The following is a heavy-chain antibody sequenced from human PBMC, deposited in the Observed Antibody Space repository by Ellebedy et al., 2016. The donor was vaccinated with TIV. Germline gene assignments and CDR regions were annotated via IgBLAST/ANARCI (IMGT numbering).Heavy chain of an antibody. CDR2: ISYSGST. D-gene: IGHD3-10*01. CDR1: GGSISSYY. CDR3: ARIIATMVPYFDY. J-gene: IGHJ4*02. V-gene: IGHV4-59*01. Sequence: MPSETLSLTCTVSGGSISSYYWSWIRQPPGKGLEWIGYISYSGSTNYNPSIKSRVTISVDTSKNQFSLKLRSVTAADTAVYYCARIIATMVPYFDYWGQGTLVTVSS.